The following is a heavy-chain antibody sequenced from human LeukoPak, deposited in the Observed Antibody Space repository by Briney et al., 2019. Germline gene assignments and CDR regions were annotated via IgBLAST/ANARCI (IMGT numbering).Heavy chain of an antibody. D-gene: IGHD4-11*01. V-gene: IGHV3-49*03. CDR2: IRSKAYGGTT. J-gene: IGHJ4*02. CDR1: GFTFGDYA. CDR3: TRDWAVTTSDY. Sequence: GRSLRLSCTASGFTFGDYAMSWFRQAPGKGLKWVGFIRSKAYGGTTECAASVKGRFTISRDDSKSIAYLQMNSLKTEDTAVYYCTRDWAVTTSDYWGQGTLVTVSS.